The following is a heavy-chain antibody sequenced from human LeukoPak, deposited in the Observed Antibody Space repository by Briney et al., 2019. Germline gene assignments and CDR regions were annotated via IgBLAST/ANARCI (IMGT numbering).Heavy chain of an antibody. J-gene: IGHJ5*02. CDR1: GGTFISYT. CDR3: SGDLSWHHDS. D-gene: IGHD3-16*01. Sequence: SVKVSFKASGGTFISYTINWVRQAPGQGLEWMGRIIPMFDRANYAQNFQGRVTITADKSTTTVYMEMTSLRYEDTAVYYCSGDLSWHHDSWGQGTLVTVSS. CDR2: IIPMFDRA. V-gene: IGHV1-69*08.